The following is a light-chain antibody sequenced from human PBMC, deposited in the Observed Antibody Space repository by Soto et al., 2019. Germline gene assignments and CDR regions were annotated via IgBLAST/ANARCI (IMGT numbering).Light chain of an antibody. J-gene: IGKJ4*01. CDR1: QSVGSY. CDR3: QQRSDWPST. V-gene: IGKV3-11*01. Sequence: EIVLTQSPVTLSLSPGERATLSCRASQSVGSYFAWHQQKPGQAPRLLIYDASSRATGIPARFSGSGSGTDFTLTISSLEPEDFAVYYCQQRSDWPSTFGGGTRVEIK. CDR2: DAS.